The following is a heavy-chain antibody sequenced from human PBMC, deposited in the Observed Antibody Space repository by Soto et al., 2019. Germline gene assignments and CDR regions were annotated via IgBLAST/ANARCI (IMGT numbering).Heavy chain of an antibody. Sequence: QVQLVQSGAEVKKPGASVKVSCKASGYTFTSYDINWVRQATGQGLEWMGWMNPNSGNTGYAQKFQGRVTMTRNTSISTAYMELSSLRSEDTAVYYCARRLLLWFGESHDAFDIWGQGTMVTVSS. CDR1: GYTFTSYD. V-gene: IGHV1-8*01. CDR3: ARRLLLWFGESHDAFDI. J-gene: IGHJ3*02. CDR2: MNPNSGNT. D-gene: IGHD3-10*01.